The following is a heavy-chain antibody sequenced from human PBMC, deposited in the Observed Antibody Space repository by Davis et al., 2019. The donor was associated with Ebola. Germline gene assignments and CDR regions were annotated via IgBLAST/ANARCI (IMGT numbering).Heavy chain of an antibody. D-gene: IGHD4-23*01. CDR3: ARDFLDYGGTLDY. V-gene: IGHV3-23*01. CDR2: ISGSGGST. J-gene: IGHJ4*02. CDR1: VITFSGYA. Sequence: GGSLRLSCTDSVITFSGYAMTWVRQAPGKGLEWVSAISGSGGSTYYADSVKGRFTISRDNSKNTLYLQMNSLRAEDTAVYYCARDFLDYGGTLDYWGQGTLVTVSS.